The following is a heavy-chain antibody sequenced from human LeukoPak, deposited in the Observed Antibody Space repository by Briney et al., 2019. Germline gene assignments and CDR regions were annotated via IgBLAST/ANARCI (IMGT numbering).Heavy chain of an antibody. CDR3: ARRRYSDY. V-gene: IGHV4-34*01. D-gene: IGHD1-1*01. CDR1: GGSFSGYY. J-gene: IGHJ4*02. CDR2: INHSGST. Sequence: SETLSLTCAVYGGSFSGYYWSWIRQPPGKGLEWIGEINHSGSTNYNPSLKSRVTISVDTSKNQFSLKLSSVTAADTAVYYCARRRYSDYWGQGTLVTVSS.